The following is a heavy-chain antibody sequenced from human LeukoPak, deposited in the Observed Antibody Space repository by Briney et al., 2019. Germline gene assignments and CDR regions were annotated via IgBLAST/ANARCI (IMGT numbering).Heavy chain of an antibody. CDR1: GGSFSGFN. CDR2: YNHFGST. J-gene: IGHJ4*02. D-gene: IGHD3-10*01. Sequence: RSSETLSLTCAVSGGSFSGFNWSWIRQSPGKGLEWIGEYNHFGSTNYNPSLNNRVTISVDKSKNQFSLTLSSVTAADTAVYYCARGNRQLAYYGSGSRLPYDSWGQGSLVTVSS. V-gene: IGHV4-34*01. CDR3: ARGNRQLAYYGSGSRLPYDS.